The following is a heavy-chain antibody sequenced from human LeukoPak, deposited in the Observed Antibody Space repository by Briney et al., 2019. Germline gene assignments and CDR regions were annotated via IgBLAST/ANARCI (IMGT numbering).Heavy chain of an antibody. J-gene: IGHJ3*02. CDR1: GFTFDDYG. Sequence: RPGGSLRLSCAASGFTFDDYGMSWVRQAPGKGLEWVSGINWNGGSTGYADSVKGRFTISRDNAKNSLYLQMNSLRVEDTALYYCARGSIVVVTAISDAFDIWGQRTMVTVSS. CDR2: INWNGGST. D-gene: IGHD2-21*02. CDR3: ARGSIVVVTAISDAFDI. V-gene: IGHV3-20*04.